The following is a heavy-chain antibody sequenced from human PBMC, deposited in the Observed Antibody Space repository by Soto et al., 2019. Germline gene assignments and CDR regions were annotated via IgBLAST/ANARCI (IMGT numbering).Heavy chain of an antibody. CDR2: FDPEDGET. D-gene: IGHD6-13*01. CDR1: GYTLTELS. J-gene: IGHJ6*03. Sequence: ASVKVSCKVSGYTLTELSMHWVRQAPGKGLEWMGGFDPEDGETIYAQKFQGRVTMTEDTSTDTAYMELSSLRSEDTAVYYCATVRFGSSWPLTHYYYYMDVWGKGTTVTVSS. V-gene: IGHV1-24*01. CDR3: ATVRFGSSWPLTHYYYYMDV.